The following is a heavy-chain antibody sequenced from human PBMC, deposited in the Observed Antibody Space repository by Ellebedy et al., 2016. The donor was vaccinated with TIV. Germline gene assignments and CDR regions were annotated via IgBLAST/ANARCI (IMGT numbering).Heavy chain of an antibody. CDR3: TTLGGY. J-gene: IGHJ4*02. Sequence: GESLKISXAASGFTFSSYWMSWVRQAPGRGLEWVGRIKSKIDGGTTDYPAPVRDRFTISRDDSKNTLYLQMNSLKTEDTAVYYCTTLGGYWGQGTLVTVSS. V-gene: IGHV3-15*01. CDR2: IKSKIDGGTT. D-gene: IGHD1-26*01. CDR1: GFTFSSYW.